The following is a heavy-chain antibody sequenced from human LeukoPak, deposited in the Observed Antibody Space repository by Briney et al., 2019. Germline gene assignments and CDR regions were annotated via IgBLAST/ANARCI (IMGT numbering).Heavy chain of an antibody. D-gene: IGHD3-22*01. CDR2: IYTSGST. V-gene: IGHV4-4*07. CDR1: GGSISSYY. J-gene: IGHJ5*02. Sequence: PSETLSLTCTVSGGSISSYYWSWIRQPAGKGLEWIGRIYTSGSTKYNPSLKSRVTMSVDTSKNQFSLKLSSVTAADTAVYYCARDQYYYDSSGYYRPGWFDPWGQGTLVTVSS. CDR3: ARDQYYYDSSGYYRPGWFDP.